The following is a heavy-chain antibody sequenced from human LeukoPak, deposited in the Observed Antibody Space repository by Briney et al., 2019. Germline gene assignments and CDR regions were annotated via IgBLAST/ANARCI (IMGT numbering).Heavy chain of an antibody. D-gene: IGHD6-13*01. Sequence: SETLSLTCTVSGGSISSHYWSWIRQPPGKGLEWIGEINHSGSTNYNPSLKSRVTISVDTSKNQFSLKLSSVTAADTAVYYCARVDIAAGVNWFDPWGQGTLVTVSS. J-gene: IGHJ5*02. V-gene: IGHV4-34*01. CDR1: GGSISSHY. CDR3: ARVDIAAGVNWFDP. CDR2: INHSGST.